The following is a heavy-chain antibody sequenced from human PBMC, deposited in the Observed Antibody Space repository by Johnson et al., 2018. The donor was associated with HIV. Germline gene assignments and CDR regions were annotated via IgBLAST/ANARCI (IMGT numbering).Heavy chain of an antibody. J-gene: IGHJ3*02. CDR2: ISYDGSNK. CDR3: AKELGTGDDAFDI. D-gene: IGHD7-27*01. CDR1: GFTFSSYG. Sequence: QMQLVESGGGVVQPGRSLRLSCAASGFTFSSYGMHWVRQAPGKGLEWVAVISYDGSNKYYADSVKGRFTISRDNSKNTLYLQMNSLRAEETAVYYCAKELGTGDDAFDIWGQGTMVTVSS. V-gene: IGHV3-30*18.